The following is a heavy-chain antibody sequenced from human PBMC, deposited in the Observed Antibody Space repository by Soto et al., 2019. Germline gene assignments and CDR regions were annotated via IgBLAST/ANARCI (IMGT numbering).Heavy chain of an antibody. Sequence: QITLKESGPTLVKPTQTLTLTCTFSGFSLSTSGVGVGWIRQPPGKALEWFALIYWDDDKRYRPPLKSRLTITEDPAQNRLVRTVSDMDPVDTATYFGAHGIVIVQAARTYYFDYWGQGTLVPVFS. V-gene: IGHV2-5*02. CDR3: AHGIVIVQAARTYYFDY. J-gene: IGHJ4*02. CDR2: IYWDDDK. CDR1: GFSLSTSGVG. D-gene: IGHD2-2*01.